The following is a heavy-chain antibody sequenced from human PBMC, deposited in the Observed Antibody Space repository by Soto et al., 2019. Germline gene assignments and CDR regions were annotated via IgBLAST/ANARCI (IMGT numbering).Heavy chain of an antibody. J-gene: IGHJ5*02. D-gene: IGHD3-22*01. CDR1: GGSILDSTYY. CDR3: AILASGYYYGWFDP. V-gene: IGHV4-39*01. Sequence: SETLSLTCTVSGGSILDSTYYWAWIRQSPGRGLEWIGTIFYSGGTFYTPSLKSRVTMSVDTSNNQFSLKLSSVTAADTAVYYCAILASGYYYGWFDPWGQRTLVTVSS. CDR2: IFYSGGT.